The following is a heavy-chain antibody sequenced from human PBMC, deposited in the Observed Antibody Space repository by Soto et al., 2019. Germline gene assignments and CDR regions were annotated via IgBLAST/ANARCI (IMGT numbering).Heavy chain of an antibody. J-gene: IGHJ6*02. CDR2: IKQDGSEK. D-gene: IGHD4-17*01. CDR3: ARGSGVTTGTYYYYGMDV. CDR1: GFTFSSYW. V-gene: IGHV3-7*01. Sequence: SLRLSCAASGFTFSSYWMSWVRQAPGKGLEWVANIKQDGSEKYYVDSVKGRFTISRDNAKNSLYLQMNSLRAEDTAVYYCARGSGVTTGTYYYYGMDVWGQGTTVTVSS.